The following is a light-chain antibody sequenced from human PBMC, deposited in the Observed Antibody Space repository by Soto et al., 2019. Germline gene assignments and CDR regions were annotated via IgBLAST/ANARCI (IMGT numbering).Light chain of an antibody. Sequence: DIQMTQSASSVSASVGDSVTLTCRARQGVSTWLAWYQQKPGHAPNLLIYTASSLKRGVPSRFRGSGSRTDFTLTSSSLQPEDCATYHCQQTNTSPLTLGGGTKVEIK. V-gene: IGKV1D-12*01. CDR1: QGVSTW. CDR2: TAS. J-gene: IGKJ4*01. CDR3: QQTNTSPLT.